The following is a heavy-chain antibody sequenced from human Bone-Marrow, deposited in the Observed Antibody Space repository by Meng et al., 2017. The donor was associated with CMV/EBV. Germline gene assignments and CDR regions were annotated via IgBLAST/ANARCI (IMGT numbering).Heavy chain of an antibody. CDR2: INSDGSST. V-gene: IGHV3-74*01. D-gene: IGHD3-22*01. Sequence: GESLKISCAASGFTFSSYWMHWVRQAPGKGLVWVSRINSDGSSTSYADSVKGRFTISRDNAKNTLYLQMNSLRAEDTAVYYCAKDYHDSSGYWGYYLDQWGQGTLVTVSS. J-gene: IGHJ4*02. CDR1: GFTFSSYW. CDR3: AKDYHDSSGYWGYYLDQ.